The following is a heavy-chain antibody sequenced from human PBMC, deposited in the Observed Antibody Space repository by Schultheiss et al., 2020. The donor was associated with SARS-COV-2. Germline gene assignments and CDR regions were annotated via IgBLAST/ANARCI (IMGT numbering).Heavy chain of an antibody. V-gene: IGHV4-34*01. CDR3: ARGPFRLYGLDV. CDR2: INHSGST. D-gene: IGHD2/OR15-2a*01. Sequence: GSLRLSCAVYGGSFSGYYWSWIRQPPGKGLEWIGEINHSGSTNYNPSLMSRVTISVDTSKSQFSLKLNSVTAADTAVYYCARGPFRLYGLDVWGQGTTVTVSS. J-gene: IGHJ6*02. CDR1: GGSFSGYY.